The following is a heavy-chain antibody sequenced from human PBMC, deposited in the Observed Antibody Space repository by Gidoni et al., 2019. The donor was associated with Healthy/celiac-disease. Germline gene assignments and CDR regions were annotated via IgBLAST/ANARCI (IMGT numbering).Heavy chain of an antibody. CDR3: AREEYYYDSSGYYYVY. D-gene: IGHD3-22*01. V-gene: IGHV3-11*01. Sequence: QVQLVESGGGLVKPRGSLRLSCAASGFTFSAYYMSWIRQALGKGLEWVSYISSSGSTIYYADSEKGRFTISRDNAKNSLYLQMNSLRAEDTAVYYCAREEYYYDSSGYYYVYWGQGTLVTVSA. CDR1: GFTFSAYY. CDR2: ISSSGSTI. J-gene: IGHJ4*02.